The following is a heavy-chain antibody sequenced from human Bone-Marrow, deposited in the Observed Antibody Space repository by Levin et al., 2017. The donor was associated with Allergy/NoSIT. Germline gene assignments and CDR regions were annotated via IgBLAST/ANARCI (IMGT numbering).Heavy chain of an antibody. J-gene: IGHJ4*02. Sequence: GESLKISCKTSGYTCTSFDINWVRQATGQGLEWMGWMYPNSDNAGYAQKFQGRVTMTRNTSISTAYMELSSLRSEDTAIYYCARGELGSGYLFDYWGQGTLVTVSS. CDR3: ARGELGSGYLFDY. CDR1: GYTCTSFD. CDR2: MYPNSDNA. D-gene: IGHD5-12*01. V-gene: IGHV1-8*01.